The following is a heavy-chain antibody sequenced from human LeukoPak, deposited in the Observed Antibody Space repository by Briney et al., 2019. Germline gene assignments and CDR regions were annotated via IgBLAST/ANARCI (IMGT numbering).Heavy chain of an antibody. Sequence: SETLSLTCAVYGGSFSGYYWSWVRQPPGKGLEWIGEVNHSGSTNYNPSLKSRVTMSVDTSKNQFSLKVSSVTAADTAVYYCARGGSKSKRIGYWGQGTLVTVSS. D-gene: IGHD3-10*01. CDR3: ARGGSKSKRIGY. V-gene: IGHV4-34*01. CDR1: GGSFSGYY. J-gene: IGHJ4*02. CDR2: VNHSGST.